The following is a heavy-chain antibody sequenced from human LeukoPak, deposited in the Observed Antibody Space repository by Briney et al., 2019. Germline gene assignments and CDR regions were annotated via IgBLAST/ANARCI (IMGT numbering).Heavy chain of an antibody. CDR1: GGSISCYY. V-gene: IGHV4-59*08. CDR2: IYYSGST. Sequence: SETLSLTCTVSGGSISCYYWSWIRQPPGKGLEWIGYIYYSGSTNYNPSLKSRVTMSVDTSKNQFSLKLSSVTAADTALYYCARRKGGGSCCYDAFDIWSQGTMVTVSS. J-gene: IGHJ3*02. D-gene: IGHD2-15*01. CDR3: ARRKGGGSCCYDAFDI.